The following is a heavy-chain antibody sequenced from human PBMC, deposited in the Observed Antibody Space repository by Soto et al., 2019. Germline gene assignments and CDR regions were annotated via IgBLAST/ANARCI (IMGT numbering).Heavy chain of an antibody. CDR3: AKGDQMTTVKYNWFDP. Sequence: GESLKISCAASGFTFSSYAMSWVRQAPGKGLEWVSAISGSGGSTYYADSVKGRFTISRDNSKNTLYLQMNSLRAEDTAVYYCAKGDQMTTVKYNWFDPWGQGTLVTVSS. CDR1: GFTFSSYA. CDR2: ISGSGGST. D-gene: IGHD4-17*01. V-gene: IGHV3-23*01. J-gene: IGHJ5*02.